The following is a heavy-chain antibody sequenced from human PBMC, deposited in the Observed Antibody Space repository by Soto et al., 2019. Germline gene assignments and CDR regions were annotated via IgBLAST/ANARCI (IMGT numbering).Heavy chain of an antibody. D-gene: IGHD6-13*01. CDR2: IYYSGMI. J-gene: IGHJ5*02. Sequence: PSETLSLTCTVSGGSSSSGTYYWGWIRQPPGKGLEWIGSIYYSGMIYFNPSLKSRVTISVDTSKSQFSLKLSSVTAADTAVYYCARWQQNNWFDPWGQGTLVTVSS. CDR3: ARWQQNNWFDP. CDR1: GGSSSSGTYY. V-gene: IGHV4-39*07.